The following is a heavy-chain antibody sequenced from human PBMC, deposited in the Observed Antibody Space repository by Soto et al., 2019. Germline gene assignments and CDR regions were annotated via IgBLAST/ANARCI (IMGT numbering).Heavy chain of an antibody. J-gene: IGHJ4*02. D-gene: IGHD2-15*01. CDR2: IYYSGST. CDR1: GGSISSYY. Sequence: SETLSLTCTVSGGSISSYYWSWIRQPPGKELEWIGYIYYSGSTNYNPSLKSRVTISVDTSKNQFSLKLSSVTAADTAVYYCARSLGYCSGGSCYPVTFDYWGQGTLVTVSS. V-gene: IGHV4-59*01. CDR3: ARSLGYCSGGSCYPVTFDY.